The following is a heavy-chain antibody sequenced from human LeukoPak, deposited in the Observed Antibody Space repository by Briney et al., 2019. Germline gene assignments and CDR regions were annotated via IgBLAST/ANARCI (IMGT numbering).Heavy chain of an antibody. CDR1: GGTFSSYA. V-gene: IGHV1-69*01. Sequence: SVKVSCKASGGTFSSYAICWVRQAPGQGLEWMGGIIPIFGTANYAQKFQGRVTITADESTSTAYMELSSLRSEDTAVYYCAREVHDFWSGYSHEAFDYWGQGTLVTVSS. CDR3: AREVHDFWSGYSHEAFDY. D-gene: IGHD3-3*01. CDR2: IIPIFGTA. J-gene: IGHJ4*02.